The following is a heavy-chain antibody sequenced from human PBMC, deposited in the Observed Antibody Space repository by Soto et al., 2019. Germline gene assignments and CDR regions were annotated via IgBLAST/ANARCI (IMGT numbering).Heavy chain of an antibody. CDR1: GYTFTGYV. Sequence: QVQLVQSGVEVKKPGASGKVPGKASGYTFTGYVIGWVRQAPGQGLEWMGGISAYNGNTKYAQKLQGGVTMTTDTSTSTADLELRSLRSDDTAVYYCSSEPNYFDYWGQGTLVTVSS. J-gene: IGHJ4*02. CDR2: ISAYNGNT. V-gene: IGHV1-18*01. CDR3: SSEPNYFDY.